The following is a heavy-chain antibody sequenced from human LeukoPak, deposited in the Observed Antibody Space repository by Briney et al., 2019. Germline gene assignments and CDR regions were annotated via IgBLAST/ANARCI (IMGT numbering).Heavy chain of an antibody. CDR1: GGSFSGYY. CDR3: ATWRAVADIWRFDP. D-gene: IGHD6-19*01. Sequence: SETPSLTCAVYGGSFSGYYWSWIRQPPGKGLEWIGEISHSGNTNYKPSLKSRVTILLDTSKNQISPKLSSVTAADTAVYYCATWRAVADIWRFDPWGQGTLVTVSS. J-gene: IGHJ5*02. CDR2: ISHSGNT. V-gene: IGHV4-34*01.